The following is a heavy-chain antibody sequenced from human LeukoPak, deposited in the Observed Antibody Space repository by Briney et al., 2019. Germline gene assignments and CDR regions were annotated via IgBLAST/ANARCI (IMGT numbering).Heavy chain of an antibody. CDR2: INAGNGNT. Sequence: ASVKVSCKASGYTFTSYAMHWVRQAPGQRLEWMGWINAGNGNTKYSQKFQGRVTITRDTSASTAYMELSSLRSEDTAVYYCARDHQPWIQLWLRGGYYFDYWGQGTLVTVSS. CDR3: ARDHQPWIQLWLRGGYYFDY. V-gene: IGHV1-3*01. CDR1: GYTFTSYA. D-gene: IGHD5-18*01. J-gene: IGHJ4*02.